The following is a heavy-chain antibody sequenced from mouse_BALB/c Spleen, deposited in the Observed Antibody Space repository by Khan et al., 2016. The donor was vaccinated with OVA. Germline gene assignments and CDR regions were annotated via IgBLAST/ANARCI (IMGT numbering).Heavy chain of an antibody. V-gene: IGHV2-2*02. CDR3: ARNYDYDEGLAY. D-gene: IGHD2-4*01. CDR1: GFSLTSYG. Sequence: QVQLKESGPGLVQPSQSLSITCTVSGFSLTSYGVHWVRQSPGKGLEWLGAIWSGGSTDYNEAFISRLSISKDNSKSQVFFKMNSLQGNDTAIYYCARNYDYDEGLAYWGQGTLVTVSA. CDR2: IWSGGST. J-gene: IGHJ3*01.